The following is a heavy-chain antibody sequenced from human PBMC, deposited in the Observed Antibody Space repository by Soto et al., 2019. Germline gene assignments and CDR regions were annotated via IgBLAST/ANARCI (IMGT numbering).Heavy chain of an antibody. CDR1: GFTFSSYA. J-gene: IGHJ6*02. V-gene: IGHV3-23*01. D-gene: IGHD5-18*01. Sequence: PGGSLRLSCAASGFTFSSYAMSWVRQAPGKGLEWVSAISGSGGSTYYADSVKGRFTISRDNAKNSLYLQMNSLRAEDTAFYYCARDRDIVMVVDHYYYGMDVWGQGTTVTVSS. CDR3: ARDRDIVMVVDHYYYGMDV. CDR2: ISGSGGST.